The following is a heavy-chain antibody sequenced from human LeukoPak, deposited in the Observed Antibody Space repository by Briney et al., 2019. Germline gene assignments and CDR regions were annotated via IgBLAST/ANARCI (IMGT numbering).Heavy chain of an antibody. V-gene: IGHV3-21*01. CDR3: ASLSVTPDY. D-gene: IGHD2-21*02. CDR2: ISSSSSYI. CDR1: GGTFSSYS. Sequence: AETLRLSCAASGGTFSSYSMNWVRQPPGKGLEWVSSISSSSSYIYYADSVKGRFTISRDNAKNSLYLQMSGRRAEGTAVYYCASLSVTPDYCGEGTLVTVSS. J-gene: IGHJ4*02.